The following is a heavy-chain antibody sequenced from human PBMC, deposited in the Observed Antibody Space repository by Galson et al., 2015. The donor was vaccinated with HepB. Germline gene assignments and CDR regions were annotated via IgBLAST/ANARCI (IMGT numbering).Heavy chain of an antibody. V-gene: IGHV3-74*01. J-gene: IGHJ4*02. CDR2: INNDGTTT. CDR1: GFTFSFYW. Sequence: SLRLSCAASGFTFSFYWMHWVRRAPRKGLVWVSRINNDGTTTNYADSVKGRFTISRDNAKNTLYLQMNSLRAEDTAVYYCARPYGGNYHFDYWGQRTLVTVSS. CDR3: ARPYGGNYHFDY. D-gene: IGHD4-23*01.